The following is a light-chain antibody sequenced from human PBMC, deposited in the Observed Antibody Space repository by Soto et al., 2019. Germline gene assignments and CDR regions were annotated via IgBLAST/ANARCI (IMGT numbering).Light chain of an antibody. CDR2: EVS. CDR1: SSDVGGYNY. V-gene: IGLV2-8*01. CDR3: ATWDDSLSGPV. J-gene: IGLJ3*02. Sequence: QSALTQPPSASGSPGQSVTISCTGTSSDVGGYNYVSWYQQHPGKAPKLMIYEVSKRPSGVPDRFSGSKSGTSASLAISGLQSDDEAHYYCATWDDSLSGPVFGGGTKLTVL.